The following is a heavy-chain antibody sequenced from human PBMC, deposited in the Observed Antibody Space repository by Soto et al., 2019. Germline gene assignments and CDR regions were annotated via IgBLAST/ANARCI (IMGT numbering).Heavy chain of an antibody. V-gene: IGHV4-39*01. CDR2: IYYSGST. CDR3: ARHSAPRWLVPGQVEMATMRYNWFDP. CDR1: GGSISSSSYY. J-gene: IGHJ5*02. D-gene: IGHD6-19*01. Sequence: SETLSLTCTVSGGSISSSSYYWGWIRQPPGKGLEWIGSIYYSGSTYYNPSLKSRVTISVDTSKNQFSLKLSSVTAADTAVYYCARHSAPRWLVPGQVEMATMRYNWFDPWGQGTLVTGSS.